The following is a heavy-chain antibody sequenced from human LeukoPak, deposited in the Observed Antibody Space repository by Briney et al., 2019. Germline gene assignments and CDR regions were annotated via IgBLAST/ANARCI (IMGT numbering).Heavy chain of an antibody. CDR1: GFTFTNYG. D-gene: IGHD3-10*02. CDR3: AKGLFGYYYYGMDV. CDR2: TSGSGGST. J-gene: IGHJ6*02. V-gene: IGHV3-23*01. Sequence: PGGSLRLSCAASGFTFTNYGMSWVRQAPGKGLEWVSGTSGSGGSTYYADSVKGRFTISRDDSKRTLYLQMNSLRAEDTAVHYCAKGLFGYYYYGMDVWGQGTTVTVSS.